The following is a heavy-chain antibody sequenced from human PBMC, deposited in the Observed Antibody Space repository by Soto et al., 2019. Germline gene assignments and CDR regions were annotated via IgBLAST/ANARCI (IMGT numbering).Heavy chain of an antibody. CDR2: IRSSGSDM. Sequence: EVKLVESGGGLVKPGGARRLSGAGSGLTFSTYYRKWIRQAPGKGLEWVSSIRSSGSDMYYTDSGKGRFTIARDNAENSLYMQMSSVRAEDTAVYFCAGTDASLDYWGQGTLVTVSS. V-gene: IGHV3-21*03. CDR1: GLTFSTYY. J-gene: IGHJ4*02. CDR3: AGTDASLDY.